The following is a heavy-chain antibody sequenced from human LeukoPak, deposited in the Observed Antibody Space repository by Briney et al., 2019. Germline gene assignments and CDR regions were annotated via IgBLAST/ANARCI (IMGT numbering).Heavy chain of an antibody. V-gene: IGHV4-34*01. Sequence: SETLSLTCAVYGGSFSGYSWSWIRQPPGKGLEWIGEIYHSGSTNYNPSLKSRVTISVDTSKKQFSLKLSSVTAAETAVYYCAGGRLLMWFDPWGQGTLVTVSS. D-gene: IGHD3-16*01. CDR3: AGGRLLMWFDP. J-gene: IGHJ5*02. CDR2: IYHSGST. CDR1: GGSFSGYS.